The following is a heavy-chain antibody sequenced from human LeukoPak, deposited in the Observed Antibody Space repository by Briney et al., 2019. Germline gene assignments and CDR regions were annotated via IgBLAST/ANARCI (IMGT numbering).Heavy chain of an antibody. Sequence: SVTVSCTASGGTFSSYAISWVRQAPGQGLEWMGGIIPIFGTANYAQKFQGRVTITADESTSTAYMELSSLRSEDTAVYYCARSSVEMATIYGYWGQGTLVTVSS. V-gene: IGHV1-69*13. CDR2: IIPIFGTA. J-gene: IGHJ4*02. CDR1: GGTFSSYA. CDR3: ARSSVEMATIYGY. D-gene: IGHD5-24*01.